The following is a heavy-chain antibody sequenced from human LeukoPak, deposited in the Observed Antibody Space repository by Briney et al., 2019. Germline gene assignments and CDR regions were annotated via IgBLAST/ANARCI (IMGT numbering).Heavy chain of an antibody. Sequence: GGSLRLSCVASGFTFSDSGMHWVRQAPGKGLEWVAVIWYDGGNKFYADSVKGRFTISRDNSKNTLYLQMNSLRAEDTAVYYCARGYYDSSGCLDYWGQGTLVTVSS. CDR2: IWYDGGNK. CDR1: GFTFSDSG. CDR3: ARGYYDSSGCLDY. J-gene: IGHJ4*02. D-gene: IGHD3-22*01. V-gene: IGHV3-33*01.